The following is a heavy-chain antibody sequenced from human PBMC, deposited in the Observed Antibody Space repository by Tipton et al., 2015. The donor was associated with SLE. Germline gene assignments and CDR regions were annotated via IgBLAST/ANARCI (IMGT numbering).Heavy chain of an antibody. CDR3: ARGGIAVAEGYYYYYGMDV. D-gene: IGHD6-19*01. J-gene: IGHJ6*02. CDR1: GGSISSHY. V-gene: IGHV4-59*11. Sequence: GLVKPSETLSLTCTVSGGSISSHYWSWIRQPPGKGLEWIGYIYYSGSTNYNPSLKSRVTISVDTSKNQFSLKLSSVTAADTAVYYCARGGIAVAEGYYYYYGMDVWGQGTTVTASS. CDR2: IYYSGST.